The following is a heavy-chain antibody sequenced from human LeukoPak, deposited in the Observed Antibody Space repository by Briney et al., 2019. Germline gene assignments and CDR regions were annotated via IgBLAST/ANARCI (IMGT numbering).Heavy chain of an antibody. J-gene: IGHJ4*02. V-gene: IGHV4-59*01. CDR1: GVSISSYY. D-gene: IGHD3-22*01. CDR3: ARGGDYYDSSGYYYVHY. Sequence: SETLSLTCTVSGVSISSYYWSWMRQPPGKGLEWIGYIHYSGSTNYNPSLKSRVTISVDTSKNQFSLKLSSVTAADTAVYYCARGGDYYDSSGYYYVHYWGQGTLVTVSS. CDR2: IHYSGST.